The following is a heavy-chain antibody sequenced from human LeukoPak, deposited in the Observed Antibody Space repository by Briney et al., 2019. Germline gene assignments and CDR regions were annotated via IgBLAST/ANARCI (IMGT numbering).Heavy chain of an antibody. CDR1: GYSFTSYW. J-gene: IGHJ4*02. D-gene: IGHD3-9*01. V-gene: IGHV5-51*01. CDR3: ARVDGYDILTGYNFDY. Sequence: GESLKISCKGSGYSFTSYWIGWVRQMPGKGLEWMGIIFPGDSDTRYSPSFQGQVTISADKSISTAYLQWSSLKASDTAMYYCARVDGYDILTGYNFDYWGQGTLVTVSS. CDR2: IFPGDSDT.